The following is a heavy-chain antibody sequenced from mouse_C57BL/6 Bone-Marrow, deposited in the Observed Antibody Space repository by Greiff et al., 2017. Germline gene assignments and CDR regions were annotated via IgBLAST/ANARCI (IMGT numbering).Heavy chain of an antibody. CDR3: ARERALRAYYFDY. CDR1: GYTFPSYW. D-gene: IGHD1-1*01. J-gene: IGHJ2*01. V-gene: IGHV1-55*01. CDR2: IYPGSGST. Sequence: QVQLQQPGAELVKPGASVKMSCKASGYTFPSYWITWVRQRPGQGLEWVGDIYPGSGSTNYNEKFKSKATLTVDTSSSTAYMQLSSLTSEDSAVYDCARERALRAYYFDYWGQGTTLTVSS.